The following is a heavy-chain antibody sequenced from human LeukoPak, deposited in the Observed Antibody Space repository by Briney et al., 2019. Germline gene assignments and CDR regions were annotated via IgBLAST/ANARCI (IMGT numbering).Heavy chain of an antibody. J-gene: IGHJ4*02. V-gene: IGHV3-33*01. D-gene: IGHD3-10*01. Sequence: SGGSLRLSCAASGFTFSYYGMHWVRQAPGKGLEWVANIWYDGGSKYYADSVKGRFTISRDNSKNTLNLQMNSLRADDTAVYFCVRDSSGDSSGRPSLDYWGQGTLVTVSS. CDR1: GFTFSYYG. CDR2: IWYDGGSK. CDR3: VRDSSGDSSGRPSLDY.